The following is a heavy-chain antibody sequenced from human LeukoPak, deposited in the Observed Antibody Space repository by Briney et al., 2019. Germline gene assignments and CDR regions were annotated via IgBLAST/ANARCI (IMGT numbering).Heavy chain of an antibody. V-gene: IGHV3-23*01. CDR1: GLTFSRYA. CDR2: ISGSGGGT. CDR3: AKERSFGTWLGDY. Sequence: PGGSLRLSCAASGLTFSRYAMTWVRQAPGKGLEWVSAISGSGGGTYYADSVKGRFTISRDNSKDTLYLQMNSLRAEDTAVYYCAKERSFGTWLGDYWGQGTLVTVSS. D-gene: IGHD2/OR15-2a*01. J-gene: IGHJ4*02.